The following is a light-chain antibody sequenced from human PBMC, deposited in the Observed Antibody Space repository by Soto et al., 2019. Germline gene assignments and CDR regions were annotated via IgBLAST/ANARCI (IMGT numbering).Light chain of an antibody. V-gene: IGKV3-20*01. CDR1: QSVPRGY. CDR3: QQYGRSIT. CDR2: GTS. Sequence: ALTRSRGTLCLSSGARATLSCRASQSVPRGYLAWYQQKPGQAPRLLIYGTSSRATGIPDRFSGSGSGTDFTLTISRLEPEHLAVFYCQQYGRSITFGQGTRLEIK. J-gene: IGKJ5*01.